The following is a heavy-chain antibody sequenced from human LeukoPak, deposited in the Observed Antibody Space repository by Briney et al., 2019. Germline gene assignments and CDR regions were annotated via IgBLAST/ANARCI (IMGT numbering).Heavy chain of an antibody. J-gene: IGHJ3*02. D-gene: IGHD3-22*01. CDR3: ARGPYSYDSSGAFDI. CDR1: GDSISSGDNY. V-gene: IGHV4-61*02. CDR2: ISSSGST. Sequence: SQTLSLTCTVSGDSISSGDNYWSWIRQPAGKGLEWIGRISSSGSTNYNPSLKSRVTISVDTSKNQFSLKLSSVTAADTAVYFCARGPYSYDSSGAFDIWGQGTMVTVSS.